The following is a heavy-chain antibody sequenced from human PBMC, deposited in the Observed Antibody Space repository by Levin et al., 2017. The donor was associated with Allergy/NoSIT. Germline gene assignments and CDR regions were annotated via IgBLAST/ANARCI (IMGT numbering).Heavy chain of an antibody. D-gene: IGHD1-14*01. Sequence: GGSLRLSCAASGFTFSTYAMTWVRQAPGKGLEWVSAIREDGADTNYADSVKGRFTIARDNSKNTLYLQMSSLRAEDTAVYYCAKDKRRGGKTEYFQHWGQGTLVTVSS. CDR1: GFTFSTYA. CDR2: IREDGADT. J-gene: IGHJ1*01. CDR3: AKDKRRGGKTEYFQH. V-gene: IGHV3-23*01.